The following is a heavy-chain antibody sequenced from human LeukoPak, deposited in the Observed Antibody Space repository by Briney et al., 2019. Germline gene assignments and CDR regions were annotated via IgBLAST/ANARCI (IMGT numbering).Heavy chain of an antibody. CDR3: ATGKGYYYGSGSYYY. D-gene: IGHD3-10*01. Sequence: ASVKVSCKFSGYTLTELSMHWVRQAPGKGLEWMGAFDPEDGETIYAQKFQGRVTMTEDTSTDTAYMELSSLRSEDTAVYYCATGKGYYYGSGSYYYWGQGTLVTVSS. CDR1: GYTLTELS. J-gene: IGHJ4*02. CDR2: FDPEDGET. V-gene: IGHV1-24*01.